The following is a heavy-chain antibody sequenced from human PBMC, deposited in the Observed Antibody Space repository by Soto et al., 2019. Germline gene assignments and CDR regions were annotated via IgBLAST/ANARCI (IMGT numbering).Heavy chain of an antibody. J-gene: IGHJ5*02. CDR1: GGFLSESY. CDR3: VRIRYQLPSSVLWLDH. Sequence: PXETLSLTCAVDGGFLSESYWTWIRQPPGKGLEWIGEINHVGGTNYNPSLKSRVTMSVDTSQNQFSLRLISVTAADTAMYFCVRIRYQLPSSVLWLDHWGQGTPVTVSS. D-gene: IGHD3-16*01. CDR2: INHVGGT. V-gene: IGHV4-34*01.